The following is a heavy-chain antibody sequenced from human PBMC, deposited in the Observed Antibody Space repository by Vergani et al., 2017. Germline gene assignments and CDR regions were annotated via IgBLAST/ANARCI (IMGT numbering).Heavy chain of an antibody. V-gene: IGHV3-15*07. J-gene: IGHJ6*02. D-gene: IGHD2-8*02. CDR3: TTDPRYCVDGSWYWLRDHHYYGMDV. CDR2: IKSTFDRGTI. CDR1: GFSFRNAW. Sequence: EVQLVESGGGIVKPGGSLRLSCVASGFSFRNAWMNWVRRTPGKGLEWVGRIKSTFDRGTIDYAAAVKGRFTISRDDSKNTLFLQMNGLKTEDIGVYYCTTDPRYCVDGSWYWLRDHHYYGMDVWGQGTTVTVSS.